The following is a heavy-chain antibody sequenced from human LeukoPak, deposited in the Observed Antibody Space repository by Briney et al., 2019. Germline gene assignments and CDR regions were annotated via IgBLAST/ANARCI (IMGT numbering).Heavy chain of an antibody. CDR3: ARVQAAAGQRVGAFDI. CDR2: INPNSGGT. D-gene: IGHD6-13*01. V-gene: IGHV1-2*02. Sequence: GASVKVSCKASGYTFTGYYMHWVRQAPGQGLEWMGWINPNSGGTNYAQKFQGRVTMTRDMSISTAYMELSRLRSDDTAVYYCARVQAAAGQRVGAFDIWGQGTMVTVSS. CDR1: GYTFTGYY. J-gene: IGHJ3*02.